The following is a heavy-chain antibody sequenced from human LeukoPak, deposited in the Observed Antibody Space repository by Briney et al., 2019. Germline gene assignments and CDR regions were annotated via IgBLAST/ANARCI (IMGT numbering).Heavy chain of an antibody. CDR1: GGSISSSSYY. CDR2: IYYSGST. CDR3: AGSVEMATLFDY. Sequence: SETLSLTCTVSGGSISSSSYYWSWIRQPPGKGLEWIGYIYYSGSTNYNPSLKSRVTISVDTSKNQFSLKLSSVTAADTAAYYCAGSVEMATLFDYWGQGTLVTVSS. V-gene: IGHV4-61*01. D-gene: IGHD5-24*01. J-gene: IGHJ4*02.